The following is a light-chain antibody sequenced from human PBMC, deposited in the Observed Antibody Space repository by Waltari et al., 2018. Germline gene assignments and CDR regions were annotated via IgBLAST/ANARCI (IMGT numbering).Light chain of an antibody. V-gene: IGLV3-25*03. CDR3: QSADSSGTYVI. J-gene: IGLJ2*01. Sequence: SYELTQPPSVSVSPGQTASITCSGDALPKQYAYWYQQRPGQAPVLVKYKDNERPSGIPGRFSGSSAGTTVTLTISGVQAGDGADYYCQSADSSGTYVIFGGGTKLTVL. CDR1: ALPKQY. CDR2: KDN.